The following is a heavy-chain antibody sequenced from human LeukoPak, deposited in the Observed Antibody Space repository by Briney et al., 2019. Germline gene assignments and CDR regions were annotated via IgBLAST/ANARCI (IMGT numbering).Heavy chain of an antibody. Sequence: SQTLSLTCTVSGGSISSGSYYWSWIRQPAGKGLEWIGRIYTSGSTNYNPSLKSRVTISVDTSKNQFSLKLSSVTAADTAVYYCARDNGYNSYFDYWSQGTLVTVSS. CDR2: IYTSGST. D-gene: IGHD5-24*01. V-gene: IGHV4-61*02. CDR1: GGSISSGSYY. J-gene: IGHJ4*02. CDR3: ARDNGYNSYFDY.